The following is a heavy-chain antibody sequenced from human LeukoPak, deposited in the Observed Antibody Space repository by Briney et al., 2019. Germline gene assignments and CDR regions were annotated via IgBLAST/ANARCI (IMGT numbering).Heavy chain of an antibody. CDR1: GGSFSGYY. CDR3: ARGGGLRYFDWLFRPFDY. CDR2: INHSGST. V-gene: IGHV4-34*01. D-gene: IGHD3-9*01. Sequence: SETLSLTCAVHGGSFSGYYWSWIRQPPEKGLEWIGEINHSGSTNYNPSLKSRVTISVDTSKNQFSLKLSSVTAADTAVYYCARGGGLRYFDWLFRPFDYWGQGTLVTVSS. J-gene: IGHJ4*02.